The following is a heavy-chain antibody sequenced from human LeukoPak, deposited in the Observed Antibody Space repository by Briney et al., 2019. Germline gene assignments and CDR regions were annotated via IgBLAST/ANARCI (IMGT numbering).Heavy chain of an antibody. Sequence: ASVKVSCTASGYTFAIHYMHWVRQAPGQGLEWMGVINPSGGSPTYAQKFQGRVNMTRDTSTSTFYMELSSLRSEDTAMYYCARKYSYNSGGLDHWGQGALVTVPS. J-gene: IGHJ4*02. V-gene: IGHV1-46*01. CDR1: GYTFAIHY. D-gene: IGHD3-22*01. CDR3: ARKYSYNSGGLDH. CDR2: INPSGGSP.